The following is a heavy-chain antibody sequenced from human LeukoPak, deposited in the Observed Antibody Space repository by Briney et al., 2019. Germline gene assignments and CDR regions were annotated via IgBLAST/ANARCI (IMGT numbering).Heavy chain of an antibody. CDR2: IYYSGST. J-gene: IGHJ5*02. CDR3: ARSERVGYSSSWQNWFDP. V-gene: IGHV4-59*01. Sequence: PSETLSLTCTVSGGSISSYYWSWIRQPPGKGLEWNGYIYYSGSTNYNPSLKSRVTISVDTSKNQFSLKLSSVTAADTAVYYCARSERVGYSSSWQNWFDPWGQGTLVTVSS. D-gene: IGHD6-13*01. CDR1: GGSISSYY.